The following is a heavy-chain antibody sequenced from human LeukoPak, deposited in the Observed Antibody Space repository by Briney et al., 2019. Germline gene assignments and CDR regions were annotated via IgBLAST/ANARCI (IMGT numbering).Heavy chain of an antibody. CDR1: GFTFSSYS. CDR3: ARGYGDYVLWYFDL. D-gene: IGHD4-17*01. CDR2: ISSSSSTI. Sequence: GGSLRLSCAASGFTFSSYSMNWVRQAPGKGLECVSYISSSSSTIYYADSVKGRFTISRDNAKNSLYLQMNSLRAEDTAVYYCARGYGDYVLWYFDLWGRGTLVTVSS. J-gene: IGHJ2*01. V-gene: IGHV3-48*04.